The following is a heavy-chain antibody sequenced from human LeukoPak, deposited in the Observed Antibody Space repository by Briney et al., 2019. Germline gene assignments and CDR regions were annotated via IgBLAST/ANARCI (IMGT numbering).Heavy chain of an antibody. D-gene: IGHD6-19*01. CDR3: ARGAGYSSGWSPDYYYYYGMDV. CDR1: GYTFTSYY. Sequence: ASVKVSCKASGYTFTSYYMHWVRQAPGQGLEWMGIINPSGGSTSYAQKFQGRVTMTRDTSTSTVYMELSSLRSEDTAVYYCARGAGYSSGWSPDYYYYYGMDVWGQGTTVTVSS. V-gene: IGHV1-46*01. J-gene: IGHJ6*02. CDR2: INPSGGST.